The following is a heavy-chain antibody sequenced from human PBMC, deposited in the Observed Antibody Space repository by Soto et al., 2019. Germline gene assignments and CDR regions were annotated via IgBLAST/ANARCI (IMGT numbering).Heavy chain of an antibody. CDR3: ARVDDASGWSLGDFDY. Sequence: ASVKVSCKASGYTFTSCGISWVRQAPGQGLEWMGWISAYNGNTNYAQKLQGRVTMTTDTSTSTAYMELRSLRSDDTAVYYCARVDDASGWSLGDFDYWGQGTLVTVSS. J-gene: IGHJ4*02. CDR1: GYTFTSCG. D-gene: IGHD6-19*01. V-gene: IGHV1-18*01. CDR2: ISAYNGNT.